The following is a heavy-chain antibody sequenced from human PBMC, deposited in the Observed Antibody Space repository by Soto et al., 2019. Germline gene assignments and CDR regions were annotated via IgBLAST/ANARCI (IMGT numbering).Heavy chain of an antibody. V-gene: IGHV4-39*01. D-gene: IGHD6-13*01. Sequence: SETLSLICTVSGGSTSAGFFWGWIRQPPGKGLEWIAFIDYSGSPHDVPSLKSRATMSVDTSKIQFSLKLTSLAASDTAVDYCARHVGALIRAAGGYMDGWGKGTTVTVS. CDR1: GGSTSAGFF. CDR3: ARHVGALIRAAGGYMDG. CDR2: IDYSGSP. J-gene: IGHJ6*03.